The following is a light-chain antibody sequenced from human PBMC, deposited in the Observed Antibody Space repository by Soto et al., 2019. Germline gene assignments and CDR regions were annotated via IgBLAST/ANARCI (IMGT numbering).Light chain of an antibody. CDR2: DVS. V-gene: IGLV2-14*03. J-gene: IGLJ2*01. Sequence: QSALTQPASVSGSPGQSITFSCSGSSNDIGGYNYVSWYQHRSGEAPTLLIYDVSSRPSGVSHRFSGSKSGNTASLSISGLQTQDEGDYYCASYTSQKGLIFGGGTKLTVL. CDR3: ASYTSQKGLI. CDR1: SNDIGGYNY.